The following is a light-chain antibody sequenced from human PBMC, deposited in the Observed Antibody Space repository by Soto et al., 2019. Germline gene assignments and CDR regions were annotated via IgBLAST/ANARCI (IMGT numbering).Light chain of an antibody. CDR1: QSVSNIY. CDR2: GAS. V-gene: IGKV3-20*01. Sequence: EIVLTQSPGTLSLSPGERATLSCRASQSVSNIYLGWYQQKPGQAPRLLIYGASSRATGIPDRFSGSGSGTDFTLTISRLEPEDFAVYYCQQYGSSPETFGQGTKVDI. J-gene: IGKJ1*01. CDR3: QQYGSSPET.